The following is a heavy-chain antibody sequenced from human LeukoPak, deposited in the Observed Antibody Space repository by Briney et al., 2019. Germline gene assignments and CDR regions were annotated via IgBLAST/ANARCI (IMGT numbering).Heavy chain of an antibody. CDR3: ARARYSSSSYYYDMDV. Sequence: SETLSLTCTVSGDSISSGGDYWSWIRQHPGKGLEWIGYIYYSGSTYYNPSLKSRVTISVDTSKNHFSLNLTSVTAADMAVYYCARARYSSSSYYYDMDVWGQGTTVTVSS. J-gene: IGHJ6*02. CDR1: GDSISSGGDY. D-gene: IGHD6-6*01. V-gene: IGHV4-31*03. CDR2: IYYSGST.